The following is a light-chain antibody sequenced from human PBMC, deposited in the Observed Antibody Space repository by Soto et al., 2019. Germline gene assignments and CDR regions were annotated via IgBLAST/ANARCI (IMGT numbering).Light chain of an antibody. Sequence: QSALTQPRSVSGSPGQSVTISCTGTSSDAGGYNYVSWYQQHPGKAPQLMIYDVTKRPSGVPDRFSGSKSGNTASLTISGLQAEDEADYYCCPYVDSYISFGGGTKVTVL. J-gene: IGLJ2*01. V-gene: IGLV2-11*01. CDR3: CPYVDSYIS. CDR1: SSDAGGYNY. CDR2: DVT.